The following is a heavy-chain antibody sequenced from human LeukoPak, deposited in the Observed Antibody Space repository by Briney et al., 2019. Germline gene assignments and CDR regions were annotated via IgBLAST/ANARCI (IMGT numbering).Heavy chain of an antibody. Sequence: GGSLRLSCAASGFTFSTYTMNWVRQAPGPGLEWVSSISSRSSYIFYAESLKGRFTISRDNAKNSLYLQMNSLGGEDTAVYYCAREGYSYGHDYWGQGTLVTVSS. CDR1: GFTFSTYT. D-gene: IGHD5-18*01. J-gene: IGHJ4*02. CDR3: AREGYSYGHDY. CDR2: ISSRSSYI. V-gene: IGHV3-21*01.